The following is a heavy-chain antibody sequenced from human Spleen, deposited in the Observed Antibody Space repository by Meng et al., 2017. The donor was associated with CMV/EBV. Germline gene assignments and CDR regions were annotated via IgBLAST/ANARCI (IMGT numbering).Heavy chain of an antibody. CDR3: ARDAPVITPHHDAFDI. CDR2: ISNDVTTI. V-gene: IGHV3-74*01. Sequence: GGSLRLSCAASGFKFSDHWMHWVRQVPGKGLEWVSRISNDVTTIDYADSVKGRFIISRDNAKSTLYLQMNTLGVEDTAVYYCARDAPVITPHHDAFDIWGRGTLVTVSS. D-gene: IGHD2-15*01. J-gene: IGHJ3*02. CDR1: GFKFSDHW.